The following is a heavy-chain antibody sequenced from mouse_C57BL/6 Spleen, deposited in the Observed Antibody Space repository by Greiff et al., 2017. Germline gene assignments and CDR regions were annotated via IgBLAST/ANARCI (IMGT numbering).Heavy chain of an antibody. V-gene: IGHV1-66*01. Sequence: LVESGPELVKPGASVKISCKASGYSFTSYYIHWVKQRPGQGLEWIGWIYPGGGNTKYNEKFTGKATLTADTSSSPAYMQLSSLTSEDSAVYYCASDGYYEDYYAMDYWGQGTSVTVSS. D-gene: IGHD2-3*01. CDR1: GYSFTSYY. J-gene: IGHJ4*01. CDR3: ASDGYYEDYYAMDY. CDR2: IYPGGGNT.